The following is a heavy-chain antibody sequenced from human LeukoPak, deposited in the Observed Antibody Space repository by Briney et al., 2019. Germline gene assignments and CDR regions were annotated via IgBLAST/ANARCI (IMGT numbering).Heavy chain of an antibody. CDR2: IYYSGST. D-gene: IGHD6-19*01. Sequence: SETLSLTCTVSGGSISSYYWSWIRQPPGKGLEWIGYIYYSGSTNYNPSLKSRVTISVETSKNQFSLKLSTVTAADTAVYYCARVKGIAVSPLWDYWGQGTLVTVSS. CDR3: ARVKGIAVSPLWDY. V-gene: IGHV4-59*01. J-gene: IGHJ4*02. CDR1: GGSISSYY.